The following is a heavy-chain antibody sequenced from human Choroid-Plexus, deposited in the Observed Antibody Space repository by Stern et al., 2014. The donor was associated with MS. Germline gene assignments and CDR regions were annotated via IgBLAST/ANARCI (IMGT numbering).Heavy chain of an antibody. Sequence: VQLVESGGGVVQPGRSLRLSCAASGFNFNYYAMHWVRQAPGKGLEWVASTSYVGSNQYYADSVKGRFTISRDNSKNTLYFLLNSLRAAAPAVYSCAKDRWGDGYPIFDYWGQGTVVTVSS. D-gene: IGHD5-24*01. J-gene: IGHJ4*02. CDR1: GFNFNYYA. V-gene: IGHV3-30*18. CDR2: TSYVGSNQ. CDR3: AKDRWGDGYPIFDY.